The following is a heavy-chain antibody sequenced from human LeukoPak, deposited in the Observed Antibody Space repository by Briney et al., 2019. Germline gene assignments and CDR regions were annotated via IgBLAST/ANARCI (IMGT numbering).Heavy chain of an antibody. Sequence: SETLSLTCSVSGGSISSSNYYWAWIRQPPGKGLEWIGSIHYTGIPYYSASLKSRVTISVDTSKNQFSLKLSSVTAADTAVYYCARDRAVVVPAANRGLDYWGQGTLVTVSS. V-gene: IGHV4-39*07. CDR1: GGSISSSNYY. D-gene: IGHD2-2*01. CDR2: IHYTGIP. J-gene: IGHJ4*02. CDR3: ARDRAVVVPAANRGLDY.